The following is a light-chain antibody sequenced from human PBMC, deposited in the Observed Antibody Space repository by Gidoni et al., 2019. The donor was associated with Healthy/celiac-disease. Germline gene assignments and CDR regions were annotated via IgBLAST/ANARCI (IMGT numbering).Light chain of an antibody. CDR1: QSISSY. Sequence: DIQMTQSPSSLSASVGDRVTITCRASQSISSYLNWYQQNPGKAPKLLIDAASRLQSVAPPRFRSGGSATYFTLTISRQQPEDFATYYCQQSYSTPRTFGPGTKVEIK. J-gene: IGKJ1*01. V-gene: IGKV1-39*01. CDR2: AAS. CDR3: QQSYSTPRT.